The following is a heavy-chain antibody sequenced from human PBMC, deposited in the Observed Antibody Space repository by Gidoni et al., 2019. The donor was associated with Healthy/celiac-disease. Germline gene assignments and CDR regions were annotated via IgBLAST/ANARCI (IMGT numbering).Heavy chain of an antibody. CDR2: IYPGDSDT. D-gene: IGHD2-2*01. CDR3: AREAYCSSTSCYEVFADY. Sequence: EVQLVQSGAEVKKPGESLKISCKGSGSSFTSYWIGWVRQMPGKGLEWMGIIYPGDSDTRYSPSFQGQVTISADKSISTAYLQWSSLKASDTAMYYCAREAYCSSTSCYEVFADYWGQGTLVTVSS. V-gene: IGHV5-51*01. CDR1: GSSFTSYW. J-gene: IGHJ4*01.